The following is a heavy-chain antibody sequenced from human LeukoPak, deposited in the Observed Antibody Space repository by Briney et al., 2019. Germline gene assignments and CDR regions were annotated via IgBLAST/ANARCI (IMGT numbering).Heavy chain of an antibody. CDR2: MYYSGST. D-gene: IGHD2-2*01. J-gene: IGHJ5*02. V-gene: IGHV4-39*07. Sequence: SETLSLTCTVSGGSITRDSYYWAWIRQPPGKGLEWIGSMYYSGSTYSTPSLKSRLTISVDTSKNQFSLRLSSVTAADTAMYYCARLVWSWFDPWGQGTLVTVSS. CDR3: ARLVWSWFDP. CDR1: GGSITRDSYY.